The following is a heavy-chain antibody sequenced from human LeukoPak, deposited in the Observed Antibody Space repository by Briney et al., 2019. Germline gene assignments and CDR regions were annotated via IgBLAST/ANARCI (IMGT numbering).Heavy chain of an antibody. J-gene: IGHJ4*02. D-gene: IGHD1-1*01. CDR2: IKQDGSEK. V-gene: IGHV3-7*01. CDR1: GFTFSSYW. CDR3: ARVRDGNDY. Sequence: GGSLRLSCAASGFTFSSYWTSWVRQAPGKGLEWVANIKQDGSEKYYVDSVKGRFTISRDNAKNSLYLQMNSLRAEDTAVYYCARVRDGNDYWGQGTLVTVSS.